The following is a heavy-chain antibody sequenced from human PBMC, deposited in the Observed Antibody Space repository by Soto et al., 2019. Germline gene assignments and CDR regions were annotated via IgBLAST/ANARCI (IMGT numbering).Heavy chain of an antibody. V-gene: IGHV3-33*01. D-gene: IGHD3-3*01. CDR3: ARDITHNPYDFWSGYSPIGDYYYGMDV. Sequence: TGGSLRLSCAASGFTFSSYGMHWVRQAPGKGLEWVAVIWYDGSNKYYADSVKGRFTISRDNSKNTLYLQMNSLRAEDTAVYYCARDITHNPYDFWSGYSPIGDYYYGMDVWGQGTTVTVSS. CDR2: IWYDGSNK. J-gene: IGHJ6*02. CDR1: GFTFSSYG.